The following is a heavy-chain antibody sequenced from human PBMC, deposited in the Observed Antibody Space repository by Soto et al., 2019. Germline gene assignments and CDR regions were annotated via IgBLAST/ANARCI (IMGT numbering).Heavy chain of an antibody. J-gene: IGHJ4*02. D-gene: IGHD1-1*01. CDR2: INPNSGVT. CDR3: ARAGLTTLESDY. V-gene: IGHV1-2*02. CDR1: RYTFTDYY. Sequence: GASVKVSCKASRYTFTDYYMHCVRQSPGQGLEWMGWINPNSGVTKFPQKFQGRVIMTRDTSISTVYMELSRLTSDDTAVYYCARAGLTTLESDYWGQGTLVTVSS.